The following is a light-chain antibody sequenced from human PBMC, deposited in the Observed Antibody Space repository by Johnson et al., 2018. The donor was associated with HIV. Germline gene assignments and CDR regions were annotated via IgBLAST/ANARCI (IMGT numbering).Light chain of an antibody. CDR3: GTWDSSLSVYV. Sequence: SNIGNHYVSWYQLLPGTAPKLLIYDNNQRPSGIPDRFSVSKSGTSATLGITGLQTGDEADYYCGTWDSSLSVYVFGTGTKVTVL. CDR2: DNN. J-gene: IGLJ1*01. V-gene: IGLV1-51*01. CDR1: SNIGNHY.